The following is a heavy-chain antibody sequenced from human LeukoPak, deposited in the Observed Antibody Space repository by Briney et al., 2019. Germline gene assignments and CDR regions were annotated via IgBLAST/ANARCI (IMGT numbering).Heavy chain of an antibody. Sequence: PSETLSLTCTVSGGSISSSSYYWGWIRQPPGKGLEWIGSIYYSGSTYYNPSLKSRVTISVDTSKNQFSLKLSSVTAADTAVYYCARQAGSITMTVVVTPFDYWGQGTLVTVSS. CDR2: IYYSGST. V-gene: IGHV4-39*01. CDR3: ARQAGSITMTVVVTPFDY. CDR1: GGSISSSSYY. J-gene: IGHJ4*02. D-gene: IGHD3-22*01.